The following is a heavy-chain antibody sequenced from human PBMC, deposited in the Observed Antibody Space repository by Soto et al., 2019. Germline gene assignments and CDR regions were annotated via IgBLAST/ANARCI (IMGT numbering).Heavy chain of an antibody. D-gene: IGHD3-16*01. CDR1: GFTFSSYS. CDR2: ISSSSSYI. J-gene: IGHJ6*02. V-gene: IGHV3-21*01. CDR3: ASSGVGYDYVWGTLRGGMDV. Sequence: EVQLVESGGGLVKPGGSLRLSCAASGFTFSSYSMNWVRQAPGKGLEWVSSISSSSSYIYYADSVKGRFTISRDNAKNSLYLQMNSLRAEDTAVYYCASSGVGYDYVWGTLRGGMDVWGQGPTVTVSS.